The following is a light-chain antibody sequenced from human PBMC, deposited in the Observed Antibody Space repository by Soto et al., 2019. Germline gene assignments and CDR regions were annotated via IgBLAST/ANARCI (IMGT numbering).Light chain of an antibody. J-gene: IGKJ4*01. V-gene: IGKV3-11*01. Sequence: EIVLTQSPDTLSLSPGERATLSCRASQSVSSYLAWYQQKPGQAPRLLIYDASNRATGIPARFSGSGSGTDFTLTISSLEPEDFAVYYCQQRSNRHTFGGGTKVEIK. CDR2: DAS. CDR1: QSVSSY. CDR3: QQRSNRHT.